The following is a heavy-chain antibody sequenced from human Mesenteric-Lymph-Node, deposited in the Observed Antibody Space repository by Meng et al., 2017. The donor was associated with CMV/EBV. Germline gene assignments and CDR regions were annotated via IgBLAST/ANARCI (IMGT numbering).Heavy chain of an antibody. CDR3: VRVFNYDFWDGYSDYYFDH. CDR2: IKADGSEK. D-gene: IGHD3-3*01. V-gene: IGHV3-7*01. Sequence: GGSLRLSCEASGFTFSNYWMFWVRQAPGKGLEWVANIKADGSEKYYVGSVKGRFTISRDNAKNSLYLQMNSLRVEDTAVYYCVRVFNYDFWDGYSDYYFDHWGQGTLVTVSS. CDR1: GFTFSNYW. J-gene: IGHJ4*02.